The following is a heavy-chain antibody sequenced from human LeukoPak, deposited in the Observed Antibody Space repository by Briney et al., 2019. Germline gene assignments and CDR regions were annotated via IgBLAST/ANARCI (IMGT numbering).Heavy chain of an antibody. CDR1: GYRFTSYY. D-gene: IGHD6-13*01. CDR2: IIPILGIA. V-gene: IGHV1-69*04. CDR3: ARETVAAAGTRDWFDP. Sequence: SVKVSCKASGYRFTSYYIHWVRQAPGQGLEWMGRIIPILGIANYAQKFQGRVTITADKSTSTAYMELSSLRSEDTAVYYCARETVAAAGTRDWFDPWGQGTLVTVSS. J-gene: IGHJ5*02.